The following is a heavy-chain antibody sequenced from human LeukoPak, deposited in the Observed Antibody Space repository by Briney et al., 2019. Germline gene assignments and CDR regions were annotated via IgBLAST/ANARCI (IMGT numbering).Heavy chain of an antibody. V-gene: IGHV1-18*01. D-gene: IGHD3-22*01. CDR1: GYTFTSYG. J-gene: IGHJ4*02. CDR3: ARALLGYYYDSSGRNFDY. Sequence: ASVKVSCKASGYTFTSYGINWVRQAPGQGLEWMGWISAYNGNTNYVQKLQDTVTMTTDTSTSTAYMELRSLRSDDTAVYYRARALLGYYYDSSGRNFDYWGQGTLVTVSS. CDR2: ISAYNGNT.